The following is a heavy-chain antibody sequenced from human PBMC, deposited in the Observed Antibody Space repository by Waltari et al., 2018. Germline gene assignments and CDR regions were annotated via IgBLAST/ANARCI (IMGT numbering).Heavy chain of an antibody. Sequence: QVQLQESGPGLVKPSQTLSLTCTVSGGSISSGSYYWSWIRQPAGKGLEWIGRIYTSGSTNYNPSLKSRVTISVDTSKNQFSLKLSSVTAADTAVYYCARDYYDSSGYLGYWGQGTLVIVSS. D-gene: IGHD3-22*01. V-gene: IGHV4-61*02. CDR2: IYTSGST. J-gene: IGHJ4*02. CDR3: ARDYYDSSGYLGY. CDR1: GGSISSGSYY.